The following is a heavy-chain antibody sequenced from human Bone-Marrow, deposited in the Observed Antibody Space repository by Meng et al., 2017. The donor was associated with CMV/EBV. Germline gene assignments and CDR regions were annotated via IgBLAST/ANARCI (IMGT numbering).Heavy chain of an antibody. CDR3: ARGDFDFWSGYYTGAVYGMDV. CDR1: GFIFSSYT. J-gene: IGHJ6*02. D-gene: IGHD3-3*01. CDR2: ISGRGDST. V-gene: IGHV3-23*01. Sequence: GESLKISCVASGFIFSSYTMTWVRQAPGKGLEWVSGISGRGDSTYFADSVKGRFTISRDNAKNSLYLQMNSLRAEDTAVYYCARGDFDFWSGYYTGAVYGMDVWGQGTTVTVSS.